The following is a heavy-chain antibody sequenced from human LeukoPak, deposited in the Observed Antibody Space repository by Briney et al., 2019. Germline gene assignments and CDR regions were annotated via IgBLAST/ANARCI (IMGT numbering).Heavy chain of an antibody. CDR2: INHSGST. CDR1: GGSFSGYY. D-gene: IGHD5-18*01. Sequence: SETLSLTCAVYGGSFSGYYWSWIRQPPGKGLEWIGEINHSGSTNYNPSLKSRVTISVDTSKNQFSLKLSSVTAADTAVYYCARGLRGYSYGYMDVWGKGTTVTVSS. CDR3: ARGLRGYSYGYMDV. V-gene: IGHV4-34*01. J-gene: IGHJ6*03.